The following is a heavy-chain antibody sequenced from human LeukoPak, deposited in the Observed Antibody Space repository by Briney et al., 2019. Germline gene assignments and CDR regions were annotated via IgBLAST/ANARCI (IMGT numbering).Heavy chain of an antibody. Sequence: SETLSLTCTVSGGSISSSSYYWGWIRQPPGKGLEWIGSIYYSGITNYNPSLKSRVTISVDTSKNQFSLKLSSVTAADTAVYYCAREGYYYDSSGYRRYYYMDVWGKGTTVTISS. J-gene: IGHJ6*03. D-gene: IGHD3-22*01. CDR3: AREGYYYDSSGYRRYYYMDV. CDR2: IYYSGIT. CDR1: GGSISSSSYY. V-gene: IGHV4-39*07.